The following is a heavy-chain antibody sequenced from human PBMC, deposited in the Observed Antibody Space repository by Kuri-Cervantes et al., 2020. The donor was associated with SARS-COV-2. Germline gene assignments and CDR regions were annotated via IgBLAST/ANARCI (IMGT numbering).Heavy chain of an antibody. Sequence: ASVKVSCKASGYTFTGYYMHWVRQAPGQGLEWMGWINPNSGGTNYAQKFQGRVTMTRDTSISTAYMELSRLRSDDTAVYYCARAEAARPYYFDYWGQGTLVTVSS. J-gene: IGHJ4*02. CDR3: ARAEAARPYYFDY. CDR2: INPNSGGT. D-gene: IGHD6-6*01. CDR1: GYTFTGYY. V-gene: IGHV1-2*02.